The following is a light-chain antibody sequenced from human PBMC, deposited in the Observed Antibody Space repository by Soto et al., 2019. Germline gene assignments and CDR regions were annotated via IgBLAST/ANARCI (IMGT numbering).Light chain of an antibody. CDR3: QQFSGYPLT. CDR1: QTVRNNY. CDR2: DAS. J-gene: IGKJ4*01. Sequence: EFLLTQSPGTLSLSPGERATLSCRASQTVRNNYLAWYQQKPGQAPRLLIYDASSRATGIPDRFSGGGPGTDFTLTISSLEPEDFAVYYCQQFSGYPLTFGGGTKVDSK. V-gene: IGKV3-20*01.